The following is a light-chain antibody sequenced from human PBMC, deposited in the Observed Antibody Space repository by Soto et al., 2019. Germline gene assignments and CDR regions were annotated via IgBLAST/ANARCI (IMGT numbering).Light chain of an antibody. CDR1: QSVY. CDR2: SAS. Sequence: IVLTQSPATLSLSPGEGATLSCRSSQSVYIAWYQQRPGQAPRLLFSSASTRAAGIPDRFSGSGSGRDFTLTISRVEPEDFAVYYCQQYGQSGSSVTFGGGTRV. V-gene: IGKV3-20*01. J-gene: IGKJ4*01. CDR3: QQYGQSGSSVT.